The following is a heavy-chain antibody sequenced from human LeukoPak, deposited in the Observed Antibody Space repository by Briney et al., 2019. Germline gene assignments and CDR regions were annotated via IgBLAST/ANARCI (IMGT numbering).Heavy chain of an antibody. CDR1: GGSISSSSYY. CDR2: IYYSGST. Sequence: SETLSLTCTVSGGSISSSSYYWGWIRQPPGKGLEWIGSIYYSGSTYYNPSLKSRVTISVDTSKNQFFLKLSSMTAADTAVYYCARDKGYWGAGESDYWGQGTLVTVSS. V-gene: IGHV4-39*07. D-gene: IGHD7-27*01. CDR3: ARDKGYWGAGESDY. J-gene: IGHJ4*02.